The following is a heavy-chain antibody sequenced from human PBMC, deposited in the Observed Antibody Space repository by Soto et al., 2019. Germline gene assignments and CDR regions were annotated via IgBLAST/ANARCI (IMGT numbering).Heavy chain of an antibody. Sequence: PGGSLRLSCAASGFTFSSYGMHWVRQAPGKGLEWVAVISYDGSNKYYADSVKGRFTISRDNSKNTLYLQMNSLRAEDTAVYYCAKRAYSIVWGQGTLVTVSS. V-gene: IGHV3-30*18. D-gene: IGHD1-26*01. CDR1: GFTFSSYG. CDR2: ISYDGSNK. J-gene: IGHJ4*02. CDR3: AKRAYSIV.